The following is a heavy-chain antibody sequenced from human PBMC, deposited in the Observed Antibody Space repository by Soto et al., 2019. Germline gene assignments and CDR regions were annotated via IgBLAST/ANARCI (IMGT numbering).Heavy chain of an antibody. D-gene: IGHD2-2*01. J-gene: IGHJ6*03. CDR3: ARDKGYCSSTSCYYDYYMDV. V-gene: IGHV3-48*01. Sequence: EVQLVESGGGLVQPGGSPRLSCAASGFVFSSYHMNWVRQAPGKGLEWISYISSSSDNIYYADSVRGRFTISRDNAKNSLYLQMNSLRAEDTAVYYCARDKGYCSSTSCYYDYYMDVWGKGTMVTVSS. CDR1: GFVFSSYH. CDR2: ISSSSDNI.